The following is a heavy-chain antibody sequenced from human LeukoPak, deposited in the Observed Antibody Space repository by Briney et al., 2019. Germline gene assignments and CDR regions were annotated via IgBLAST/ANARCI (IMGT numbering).Heavy chain of an antibody. J-gene: IGHJ4*02. CDR3: FREGGD. D-gene: IGHD3-10*01. CDR1: GVSFSTQR. CDR2: INIDERIT. Sequence: GGSLRLSCAASGVSFSTQRMHWVRQAPGKGLVWVSYINIDERITGYAESGKGRFTISRDNVNNPLYLQMNSLRAEDTATYSCFREGGDWGQGTLVTVSS. V-gene: IGHV3-74*01.